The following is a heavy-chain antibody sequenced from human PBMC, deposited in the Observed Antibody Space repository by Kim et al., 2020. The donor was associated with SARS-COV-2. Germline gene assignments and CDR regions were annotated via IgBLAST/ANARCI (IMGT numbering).Heavy chain of an antibody. CDR1: GFTFSSYS. V-gene: IGHV3-21*01. CDR3: ARGMGYCSGGSCYYGMDV. CDR2: ISSSSSYI. Sequence: GGSLRLSCAASGFTFSSYSMNWVRQAPGKGLEWVSSISSSSSYIYYADSVKGRFTISRDNAKNSLYLQMNSLRAEDTAVYYCARGMGYCSGGSCYYGMDVWGQGTTVTVSS. D-gene: IGHD2-15*01. J-gene: IGHJ6*02.